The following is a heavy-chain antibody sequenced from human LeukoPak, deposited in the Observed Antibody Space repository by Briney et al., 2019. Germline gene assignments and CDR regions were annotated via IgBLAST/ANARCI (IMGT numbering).Heavy chain of an antibody. CDR3: ANAETGSFDY. J-gene: IGHJ4*02. Sequence: ASVKVSCKASGGTFSSYAISWVRQAPGQGLEWMGGIIPIFGTANYAQKFQGRVTTTADEPTSTAYMELSSLRSEDTAVYYCANAETGSFDYWGQGTLVTVSS. CDR1: GGTFSSYA. D-gene: IGHD1-1*01. V-gene: IGHV1-69*13. CDR2: IIPIFGTA.